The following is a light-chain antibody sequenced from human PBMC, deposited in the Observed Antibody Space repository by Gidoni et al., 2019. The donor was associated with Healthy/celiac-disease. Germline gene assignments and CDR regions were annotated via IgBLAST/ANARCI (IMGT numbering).Light chain of an antibody. J-gene: IGKJ4*01. V-gene: IGKV1-39*01. CDR1: QSISTY. CDR3: QQSYSTLLT. Sequence: DIQMTQSPSSLSASVGDRVTITCRASQSISTYLIWYQQKPGKAPKHLIYAASSLQSGVPSRFSGSGFGTDFTLTISSLQPEDFATYYCQQSYSTLLTFGGGTKVEIK. CDR2: AAS.